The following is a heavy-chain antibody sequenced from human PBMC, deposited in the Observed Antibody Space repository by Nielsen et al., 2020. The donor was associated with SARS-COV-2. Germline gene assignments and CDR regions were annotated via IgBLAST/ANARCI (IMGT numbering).Heavy chain of an antibody. CDR2: ISWNGGII. J-gene: IGHJ4*02. V-gene: IGHV3-9*01. Sequence: SLKISCAASGFTFDDYAIHWVRQAPGKGLEWVSGISWNGGIIDYADSVKGRFTISRDNSKNTLYLQMNSLRAEDTAVYYCVRDSSGFDFWGQGTLVTVSS. CDR3: VRDSSGFDF. CDR1: GFTFDDYA. D-gene: IGHD2-15*01.